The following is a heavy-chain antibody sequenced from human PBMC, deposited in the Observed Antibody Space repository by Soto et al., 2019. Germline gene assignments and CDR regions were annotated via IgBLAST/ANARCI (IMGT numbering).Heavy chain of an antibody. J-gene: IGHJ4*02. V-gene: IGHV1-8*01. Sequence: QVQLVQSGAEVKKPGASVKVSCKASGYTFTSYDINWVRQATGQGLEWMGWMNPNSGNTGYAQRLQGRVTMTKTTSMSTAYIALSSRRSEDPAVYYCARTLYGHNVDYWGQGTLVTVSS. CDR2: MNPNSGNT. CDR1: GYTFTSYD. D-gene: IGHD4-17*01. CDR3: ARTLYGHNVDY.